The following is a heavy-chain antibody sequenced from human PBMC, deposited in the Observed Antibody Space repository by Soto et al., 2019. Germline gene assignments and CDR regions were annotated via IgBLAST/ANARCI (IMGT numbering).Heavy chain of an antibody. CDR3: TRDASRDSSARGWFDP. J-gene: IGHJ5*02. V-gene: IGHV3-21*01. Sequence: GGSLRLSCAASGFTFRSFTMNWVRQAPGKGLEWVSTISSNSAYIYYTDALRGRFTISRDNAKNSLHLQMNSLRAEDTAVYYCTRDASRDSSARGWFDPWGPETLVTVS. D-gene: IGHD6-13*01. CDR2: ISSNSAYI. CDR1: GFTFRSFT.